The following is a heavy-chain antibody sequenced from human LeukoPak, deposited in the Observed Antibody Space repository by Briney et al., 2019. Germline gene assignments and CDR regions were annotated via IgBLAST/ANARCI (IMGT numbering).Heavy chain of an antibody. V-gene: IGHV4-61*01. Sequence: SETLSLTCSVSGGSVSGANYYWSWIRQPPGKGLEWIGYIYYSGSTRYSPSLKSRVTISVDTSKNQFSLKLSSVTAADTAMYYCARDGSARYYFDYWGQGTLVTVSS. CDR1: GGSVSGANYY. J-gene: IGHJ4*02. CDR3: ARDGSARYYFDY. CDR2: IYYSGST.